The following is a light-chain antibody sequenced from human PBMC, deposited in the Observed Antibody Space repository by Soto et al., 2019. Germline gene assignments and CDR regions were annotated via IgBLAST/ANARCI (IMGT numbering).Light chain of an antibody. Sequence: QSALSQPRSVSGSPGQSVTISCTGSSSDVGGYNHVSWYQHHPGKAPKVMIYDVSKRTSVVPDRFSGSKSGNTASLTISGLQAEDEADYYCCSSADSYSFVFGTGTQLTVL. CDR3: CSSADSYSFV. CDR2: DVS. V-gene: IGLV2-11*01. CDR1: SSDVGGYNH. J-gene: IGLJ1*01.